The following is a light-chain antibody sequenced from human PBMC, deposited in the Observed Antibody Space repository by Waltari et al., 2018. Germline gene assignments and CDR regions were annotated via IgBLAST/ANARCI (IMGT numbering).Light chain of an antibody. CDR2: DAS. CDR1: QDIVNY. V-gene: IGKV1-33*01. Sequence: DIQMTQSPSSLSASVGDRVTITCQASQDIVNYLNWYQQTPGKAPKLLIYDASNLATGVPSMFSGCGSGTDFSFTITSLHPEDIATYYCQQYENLPYTFGQGTKVEIK. J-gene: IGKJ2*01. CDR3: QQYENLPYT.